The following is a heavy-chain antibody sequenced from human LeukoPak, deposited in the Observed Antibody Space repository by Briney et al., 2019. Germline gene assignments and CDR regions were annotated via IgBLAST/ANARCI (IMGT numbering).Heavy chain of an antibody. CDR1: GFTFSNAW. D-gene: IGHD3-9*01. J-gene: IGHJ4*02. Sequence: GGSHRLSCAASGFTFSNAWMSWVRQAPGKGLEWVGRIKSKTDGGTTDYAAPVKGRFTISRDDSENTLYLQMNSLKTEDTAVYYCTTDNVLRYFDWSPDYWGQGTLVTVSS. CDR3: TTDNVLRYFDWSPDY. CDR2: IKSKTDGGTT. V-gene: IGHV3-15*01.